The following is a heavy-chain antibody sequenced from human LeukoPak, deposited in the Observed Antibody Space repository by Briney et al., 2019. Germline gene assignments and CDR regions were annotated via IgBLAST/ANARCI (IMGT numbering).Heavy chain of an antibody. CDR1: GFTLSSYV. Sequence: GGSMRLAWAAYGFTLSSYVVHWVRQAQGEGIERVAVISYDGRNKYYPDYVKGRFTISRDNSKNTLYLQMNSLRAEDTAVYYCARVGRIYYDSSGYWDYWGQGTLVTVSS. CDR3: ARVGRIYYDSSGYWDY. J-gene: IGHJ4*02. D-gene: IGHD3-22*01. CDR2: ISYDGRNK. V-gene: IGHV3-30*01.